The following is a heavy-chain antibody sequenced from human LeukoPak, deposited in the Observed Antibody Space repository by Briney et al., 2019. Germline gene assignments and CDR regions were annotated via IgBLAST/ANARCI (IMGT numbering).Heavy chain of an antibody. CDR1: GFTFSSYE. Sequence: GGPLRLSCAASGFTFSSYEMNWVRQAPGKGLEWVSYISSSGSTIYYADSVKGRFTISRDNAKNSLYLQMNSLRAEDTAVYFCARENYRSCTDYWGQGILVTVSS. J-gene: IGHJ4*02. V-gene: IGHV3-48*03. CDR3: ARENYRSCTDY. CDR2: ISSSGSTI. D-gene: IGHD6-6*01.